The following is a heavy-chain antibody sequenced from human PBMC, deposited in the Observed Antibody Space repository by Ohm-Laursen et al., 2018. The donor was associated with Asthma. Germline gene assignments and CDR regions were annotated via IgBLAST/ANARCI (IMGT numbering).Heavy chain of an antibody. J-gene: IGHJ4*02. CDR3: ARGTDDLVPFDY. CDR1: GGSISSSSYY. CDR2: IYYSGST. Sequence: TLSLTCTVSGGSISSSSYYWGWIRQPPGRGLEWIGYIYYSGSTYYNPSLKSRVTISVDTSTDQFSLKLSSVTAADTAVYFCARGTDDLVPFDYWGQGTLVTVSS. D-gene: IGHD3-10*01. V-gene: IGHV4-31*03.